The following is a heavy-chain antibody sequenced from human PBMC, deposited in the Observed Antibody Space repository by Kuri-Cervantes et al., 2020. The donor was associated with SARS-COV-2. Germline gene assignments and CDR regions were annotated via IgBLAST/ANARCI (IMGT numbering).Heavy chain of an antibody. CDR1: GGSFSDYY. D-gene: IGHD3-3*01. Sequence: SQTPSLTCGVSGGSFSDYYWTWIRQPPMKGLEWIGEINHTGSATYNPSLKSRVTISVDTSKNLFSLKLTSVTAADTAVHFCARGVVTIYGFLVLLPAPGWLDPWGQGTLVTVSS. CDR2: INHTGSA. V-gene: IGHV4-34*01. CDR3: ARGVVTIYGFLVLLPAPGWLDP. J-gene: IGHJ5*02.